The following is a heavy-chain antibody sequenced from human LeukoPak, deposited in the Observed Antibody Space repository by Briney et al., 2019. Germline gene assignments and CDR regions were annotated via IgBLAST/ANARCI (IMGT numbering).Heavy chain of an antibody. J-gene: IGHJ4*02. CDR1: GFTFSNYA. CDR3: AKEEWLLAVYFDY. CDR2: ISGSGGST. V-gene: IGHV3-23*01. Sequence: GGSLRLSCAASGFTFSNYAMSWVRQAPGKGLEWVSTISGSGGSTYYADSVKGQFTISRDNSKNTLYLQMNSLRAEDTAVYYCAKEEWLLAVYFDYWGQGTLVTVSS. D-gene: IGHD3-3*01.